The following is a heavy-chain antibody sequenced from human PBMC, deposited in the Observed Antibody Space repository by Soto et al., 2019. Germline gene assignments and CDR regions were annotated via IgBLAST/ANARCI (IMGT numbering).Heavy chain of an antibody. V-gene: IGHV1-69*13. D-gene: IGHD3-3*01. Sequence: VKVSCKASGGTFSSYAISWVRQAPGQGLEWMGGIIPIFGTANYAQKFQGRVTITADESTSTAYMELSSLRSEDTAVYYCAIITRHYDFWSGYYTYYYYGMDVWGQGTTVTVSS. CDR3: AIITRHYDFWSGYYTYYYYGMDV. J-gene: IGHJ6*02. CDR2: IIPIFGTA. CDR1: GGTFSSYA.